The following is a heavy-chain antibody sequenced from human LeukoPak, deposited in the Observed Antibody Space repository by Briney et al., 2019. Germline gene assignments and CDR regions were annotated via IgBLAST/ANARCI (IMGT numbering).Heavy chain of an antibody. D-gene: IGHD6-13*01. CDR2: ITLSRTTT. J-gene: IGHJ4*02. Sequence: GSLRLSCAGSGFTFRNYNMNWVRQAPGKVLEWVAYITLSRTTTYYADSVKGRCTISRDNAKNSLSLQMNSLRDEDTAVYYCARETPDSSSWTAFDFWGQGTLVTVSS. CDR3: ARETPDSSSWTAFDF. V-gene: IGHV3-48*02. CDR1: GFTFRNYN.